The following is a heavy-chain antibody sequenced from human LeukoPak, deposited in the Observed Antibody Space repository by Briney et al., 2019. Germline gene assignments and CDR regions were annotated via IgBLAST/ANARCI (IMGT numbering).Heavy chain of an antibody. J-gene: IGHJ4*02. CDR3: ASAHPITVGYYFDY. V-gene: IGHV4-59*12. CDR1: GGSISSYY. Sequence: SETLSLTCTVSGGSISSYYWNWVRQPPGKGLEWVGYIYYSGSANYNPSLKSRVTISVDTSKNQFSLRLSSVTAADTAVYYCASAHPITVGYYFDYWGQGTLVTVSS. CDR2: IYYSGSA. D-gene: IGHD2-15*01.